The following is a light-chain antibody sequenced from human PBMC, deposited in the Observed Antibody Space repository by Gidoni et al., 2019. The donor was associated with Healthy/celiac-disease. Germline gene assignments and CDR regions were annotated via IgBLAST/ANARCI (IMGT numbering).Light chain of an antibody. CDR2: GAS. V-gene: IGKV3-15*01. Sequence: EIVMTQSPATLSVYPGERATLSCRASQSVSSNLAWYQQKPGQAPRLLIYGASTRATGIPARFSGSGSGTEFTLTISSLQSEDFAVYYCQQYNNWPPKFTFGPGTKVDIK. CDR1: QSVSSN. J-gene: IGKJ3*01. CDR3: QQYNNWPPKFT.